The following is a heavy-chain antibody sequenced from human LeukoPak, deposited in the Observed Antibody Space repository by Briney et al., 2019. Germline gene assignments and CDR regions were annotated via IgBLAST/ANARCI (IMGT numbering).Heavy chain of an antibody. J-gene: IGHJ3*02. CDR2: INSDGSST. Sequence: PGGSLRLSCAASGFTFSSYWMHWVRHAPGKGLVWVSRINSDGSSTSYADSVKGRFTISRDNAKNTLYLQMNNLRAEDTAVYYCSSGNSHAFDIWGQGTMVTVSS. CDR3: SSGNSHAFDI. D-gene: IGHD4-23*01. V-gene: IGHV3-74*01. CDR1: GFTFSSYW.